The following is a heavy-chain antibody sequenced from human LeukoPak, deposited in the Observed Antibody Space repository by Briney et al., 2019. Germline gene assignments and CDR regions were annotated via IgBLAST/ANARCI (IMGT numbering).Heavy chain of an antibody. D-gene: IGHD3/OR15-3a*01. CDR3: ARQTGSGLFILP. J-gene: IGHJ4*02. Sequence: SETLSLTCTVSGVSISSSYSYWGWIRQPPGTGLEWIGSIYYTGNTYYNASLKSQFSISIDTSKNQFSLKLTSVTAADTAVYYCARQTGSGLFILPGGQGTLVTVSS. CDR2: IYYTGNT. V-gene: IGHV4-39*01. CDR1: GVSISSSYSY.